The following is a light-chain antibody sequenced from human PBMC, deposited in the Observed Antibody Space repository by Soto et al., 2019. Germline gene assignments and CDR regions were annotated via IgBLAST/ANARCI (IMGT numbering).Light chain of an antibody. CDR1: SSDVGGYKY. CDR2: EVS. Sequence: QSALTQPPSASGSPGQSVTISCTGTSSDVGGYKYVFWYQQHPGKAPKLMIYEVSQRPSGVPDRFSGSKSGNTASLTVSGLQADDEADYYCSSYAGSNHVIFGGGTQLTVL. V-gene: IGLV2-8*01. J-gene: IGLJ2*01. CDR3: SSYAGSNHVI.